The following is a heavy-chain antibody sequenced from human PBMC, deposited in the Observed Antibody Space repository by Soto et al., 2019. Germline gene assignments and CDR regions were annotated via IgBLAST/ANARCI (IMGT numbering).Heavy chain of an antibody. CDR1: GFTFSSYA. CDR3: AKGLSSGWYGFFEY. D-gene: IGHD6-19*01. Sequence: PGGSLRLSLAASGFTFSSYAMSWVRQAPGKGLEWLSAISGSGVSTYYADSVKGRFTISRDNSKNTLYLQMNSLRAEDTAVYYCAKGLSSGWYGFFEYWGQGTLVTVSS. V-gene: IGHV3-23*01. CDR2: ISGSGVST. J-gene: IGHJ4*02.